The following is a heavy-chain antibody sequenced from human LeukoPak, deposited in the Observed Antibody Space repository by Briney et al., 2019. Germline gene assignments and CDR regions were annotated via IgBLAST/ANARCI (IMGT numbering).Heavy chain of an antibody. CDR2: ISGIGGGI. D-gene: IGHD3-22*01. CDR3: AKDFPDYYDSSGYYSSVVKIPYYFDY. V-gene: IGHV3-23*01. J-gene: IGHJ4*02. CDR1: GFTFSSYA. Sequence: GGSLRLSCAAPGFTFSSYAMSWVRQAPGKGLEWGSAISGIGGGIYYADPWTGRFTISRVNSKNTLYLQMTSMRAEDTAVYYCAKDFPDYYDSSGYYSSVVKIPYYFDYWGQGTLVTVSS.